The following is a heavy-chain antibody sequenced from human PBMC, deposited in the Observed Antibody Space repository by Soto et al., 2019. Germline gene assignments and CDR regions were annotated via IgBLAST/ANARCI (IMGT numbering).Heavy chain of an antibody. CDR3: ARGGVATIFGDS. J-gene: IGHJ4*02. CDR2: IDSSSKTI. V-gene: IGHV3-48*02. Sequence: GGSLRLSCAASGFTFSRYSMNWVRQAPGKGLEWLSYIDSSSKTIYYADSVKGRFIISRDNAKNSLYLQMNSLRDEDTAVYHCARGGVATIFGDSWGQGTLVTV. CDR1: GFTFSRYS. D-gene: IGHD5-12*01.